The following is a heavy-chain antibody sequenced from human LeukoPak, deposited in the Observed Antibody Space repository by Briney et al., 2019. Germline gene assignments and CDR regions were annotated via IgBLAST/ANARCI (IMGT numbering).Heavy chain of an antibody. CDR1: GDFITAYY. V-gene: IGHV4-59*01. CDR2: IHYTGST. D-gene: IGHD3-10*01. J-gene: IGHJ5*02. Sequence: SETLSLTCTVSGDFITAYYWSWIRQSPGKGLECIGYIHYTGSTNYNPSLKSRVTISVETSKNQFSLKLKSVTAADTAVYYCARGGYYGSGNDFRFDPWGQGTLVTVSS. CDR3: ARGGYYGSGNDFRFDP.